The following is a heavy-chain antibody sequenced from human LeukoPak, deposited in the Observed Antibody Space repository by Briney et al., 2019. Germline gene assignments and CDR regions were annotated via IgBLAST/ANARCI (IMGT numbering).Heavy chain of an antibody. Sequence: SETLSLTCTVSGGSISSGSYYWSWIRQPAGKGLEWIGRIYTSGSTNYNPSLKSRVTISVDTSKNQFSPKLSSVTAADTAVYYCARGVRSNGRPVVVVAATRIDFDYWGQGTLVTVSS. V-gene: IGHV4-61*02. CDR2: IYTSGST. D-gene: IGHD2-15*01. CDR3: ARGVRSNGRPVVVVAATRIDFDY. J-gene: IGHJ4*02. CDR1: GGSISSGSYY.